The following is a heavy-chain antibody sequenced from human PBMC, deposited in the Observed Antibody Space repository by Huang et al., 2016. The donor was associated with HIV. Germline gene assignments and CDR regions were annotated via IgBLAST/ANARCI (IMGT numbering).Heavy chain of an antibody. V-gene: IGHV4-34*01. CDR1: GGSFSGYY. CDR2: IKHSGST. J-gene: IGHJ3*02. CDR3: ARERMMSWLDDHDAFDI. Sequence: QVQLQQWGAGLLKPSETLSLTCAVYGGSFSGYYWSWIRQSPGKGLEWIGEIKHSGSTNYHPSLKIRLTIAVDTSKNQFSLKLSSVTAADTAVYYCARERMMSWLDDHDAFDIWGQGTMVTVSS. D-gene: IGHD1-1*01.